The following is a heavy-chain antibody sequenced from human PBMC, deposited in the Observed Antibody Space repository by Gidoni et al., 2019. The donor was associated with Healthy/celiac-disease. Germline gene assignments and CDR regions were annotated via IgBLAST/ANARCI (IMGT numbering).Heavy chain of an antibody. CDR2: IIPIFGTA. CDR1: GGPFSSYA. CDR3: ARTPDWFDP. Sequence: HGHRVQSGTEVKKPGSSLKDSCKADGGPFSSYAISWVREATGHGLEWMGGIIPIFGTANSAKKFQGRVTITADKSTSTAYMELSSLRSEDTAVYYCARTPDWFDPWGQGTLVTVSS. V-gene: IGHV1-69*06. J-gene: IGHJ5*02.